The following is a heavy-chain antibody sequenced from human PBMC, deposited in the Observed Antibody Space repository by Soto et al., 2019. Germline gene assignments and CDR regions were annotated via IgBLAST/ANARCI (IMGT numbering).Heavy chain of an antibody. J-gene: IGHJ4*02. D-gene: IGHD3-10*01. CDR2: IYYSGST. V-gene: IGHV4-61*01. Sequence: PSETLSLTCTVSGGSFSSGSYYWSWIRQPPGKGLEWIGYIYYSGSTNYNPSLKSRVTISVDTSKNQFSLKLSSVTAADTAVYYCARDRDYWGQGTLVTVSS. CDR3: ARDRDY. CDR1: GGSFSSGSYY.